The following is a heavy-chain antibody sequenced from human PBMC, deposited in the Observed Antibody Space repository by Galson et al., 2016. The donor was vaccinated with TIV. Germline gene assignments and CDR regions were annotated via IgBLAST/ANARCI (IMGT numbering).Heavy chain of an antibody. CDR2: IYPPDSDS. D-gene: IGHD3-3*01. Sequence: QSGAEVKKPGESLIISCKTSGYSFSNYWIGWVRQMPGKGLEWMGIIYPPDSDSRYSPSFQGQVTMSVDKSLSTAYLQWSSLKASDTAIYYCVRLGRLTVFGGITSRFDFWGQGTLVGISS. CDR3: VRLGRLTVFGGITSRFDF. V-gene: IGHV5-51*03. J-gene: IGHJ4*02. CDR1: GYSFSNYW.